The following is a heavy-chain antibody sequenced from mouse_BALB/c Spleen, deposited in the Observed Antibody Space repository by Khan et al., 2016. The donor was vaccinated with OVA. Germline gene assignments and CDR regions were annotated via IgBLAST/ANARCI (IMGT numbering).Heavy chain of an antibody. D-gene: IGHD1-1*01. CDR3: AKFTPDCDAMDY. V-gene: IGHV2-3*01. CDR1: GFTLTNDG. Sequence: VQLLESGPGLEAPSQSLSITCTVSGFTLTNDGVNWVRQPPGKGLEWLGVIWSDGSTNYHSALKSRLIISKDNFNSQAFLKLNSIQTDDTARYYCAKFTPDCDAMDYWGQGTSVTVSS. CDR2: IWSDGST. J-gene: IGHJ4*01.